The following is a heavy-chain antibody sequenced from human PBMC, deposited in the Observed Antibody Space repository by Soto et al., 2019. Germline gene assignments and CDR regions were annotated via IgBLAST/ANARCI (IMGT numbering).Heavy chain of an antibody. CDR2: IIPIFGTA. D-gene: IGHD2-15*01. J-gene: IGHJ3*02. Sequence: QVQLVQSGAEVKKPGSSVKVSCKASGGTFSSYAISWVRQAPGQGLEWMGGIIPIFGTANYAQKFQGRVTITADKSTSTAYMEMSSLRSEDTAVYYCARAGSVVVAATPGAFDIWGQGTMVTVSS. CDR1: GGTFSSYA. CDR3: ARAGSVVVAATPGAFDI. V-gene: IGHV1-69*06.